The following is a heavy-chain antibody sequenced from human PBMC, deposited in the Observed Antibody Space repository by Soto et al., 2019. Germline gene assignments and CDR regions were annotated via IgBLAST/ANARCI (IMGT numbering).Heavy chain of an antibody. CDR3: ARRKIYIYSSSWYGNNWFDP. D-gene: IGHD6-13*01. CDR1: GGSFRGYY. V-gene: IGHV4-34*01. J-gene: IGHJ5*02. CDR2: INHSGST. Sequence: SETLSLTCAVYGGSFRGYYRSWIRQPPGKGLEWIGEINHSGSTNYNPSLKSRVTISVDTSKNQFSLKLSSVTAADTAVYYCARRKIYIYSSSWYGNNWFDPWGQGTLVTVSS.